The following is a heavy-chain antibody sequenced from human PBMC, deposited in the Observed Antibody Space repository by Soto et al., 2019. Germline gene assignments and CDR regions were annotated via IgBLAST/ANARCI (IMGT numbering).Heavy chain of an antibody. J-gene: IGHJ5*02. D-gene: IGHD6-6*01. CDR3: ASMYSSSSFVWFDP. Sequence: QLQLQESGPGLVKPSETLSLTCTVSGGSISSSSYYWGWIRQPPGKGLEWIGSIYYSGSTYYNPSLKSRVTISVDTSKNQVSLKLSSVTAADTAVYYCASMYSSSSFVWFDPWGQGTLVTVSS. CDR1: GGSISSSSYY. V-gene: IGHV4-39*01. CDR2: IYYSGST.